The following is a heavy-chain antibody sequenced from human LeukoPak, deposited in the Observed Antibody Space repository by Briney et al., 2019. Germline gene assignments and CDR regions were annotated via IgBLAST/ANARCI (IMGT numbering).Heavy chain of an antibody. D-gene: IGHD3-16*02. Sequence: PGGSLRLSCAASGFTFSSYWMHWVRQAPGKGLWWVSRITNDGSSTTYADSVKGRFTVSRDNAKNTLYLQMNSLRAEDTAVYYCAREPGDRYTLDYWGQGTLVTVSS. CDR2: ITNDGSST. CDR3: AREPGDRYTLDY. V-gene: IGHV3-74*01. CDR1: GFTFSSYW. J-gene: IGHJ4*02.